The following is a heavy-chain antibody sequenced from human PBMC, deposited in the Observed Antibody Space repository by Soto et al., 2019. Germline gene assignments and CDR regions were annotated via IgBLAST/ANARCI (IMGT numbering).Heavy chain of an antibody. J-gene: IGHJ5*02. CDR3: AKNETTRPWFNP. Sequence: QVQLQESGPGLVKPSQTLSLICTVSGDSIRNGFYYWSWIRQHPGKGLEWIGNIYYVGSTSYNPSLKSRVTISIDRSKNQFSLTLNSVTAADTAVYYCAKNETTRPWFNPWVQGTLVIVSS. CDR1: GDSIRNGFYY. V-gene: IGHV4-31*03. CDR2: IYYVGST. D-gene: IGHD1-1*01.